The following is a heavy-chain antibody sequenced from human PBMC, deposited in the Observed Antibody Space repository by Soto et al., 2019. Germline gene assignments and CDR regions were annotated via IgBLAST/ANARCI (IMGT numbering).Heavy chain of an antibody. J-gene: IGHJ6*03. CDR1: EGSSGSFC. D-gene: IGHD4-17*01. Sequence: LVILCLSYTVVEGSSGSFCCRWILKPTGKGLEWIGYIYYSGSTIYNPSLKSRVTISVDTSKNQFSLKLSSVTAADPAVYYCARESMEMTTGKSSNYYFYMGVSGKGTIVTVSS. CDR2: IYYSGST. CDR3: ARESMEMTTGKSSNYYFYMGV. V-gene: IGHV4-59*01.